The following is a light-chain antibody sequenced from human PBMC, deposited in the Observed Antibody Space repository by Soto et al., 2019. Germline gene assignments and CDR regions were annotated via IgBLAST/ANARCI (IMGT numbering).Light chain of an antibody. Sequence: NFMLTQPRSVSESPGKAVTISGTRRSGSIAANFVQWYQQPPGSAPTAVIFEDNQRPSGVPDRFSGSIDTSSNSASLTISGLKTRDEADYYCQSFDDTTVIFGGGTKLTVL. CDR2: EDN. CDR1: SGSIAANF. J-gene: IGLJ2*01. V-gene: IGLV6-57*04. CDR3: QSFDDTTVI.